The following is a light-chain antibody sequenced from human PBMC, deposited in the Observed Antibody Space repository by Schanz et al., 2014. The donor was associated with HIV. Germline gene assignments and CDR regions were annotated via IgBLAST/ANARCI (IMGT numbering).Light chain of an antibody. V-gene: IGLV1-44*01. J-gene: IGLJ3*02. CDR2: ATY. CDR3: AAWDDSLKGWV. CDR1: SSNFRSNA. Sequence: QSVLTQPPSASGTPGQRVTISCSGSSSNFRSNAVNWYQHLPGTAPKLLIYATYNRPSGVPDRFSGSESGTSASLAISGLQSEDEADYYCAAWDDSLKGWVFGGGTKLTVL.